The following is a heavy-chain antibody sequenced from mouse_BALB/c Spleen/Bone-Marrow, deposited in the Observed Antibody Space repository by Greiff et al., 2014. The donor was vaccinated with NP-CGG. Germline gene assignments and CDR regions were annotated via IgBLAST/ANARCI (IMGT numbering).Heavy chain of an antibody. J-gene: IGHJ2*01. CDR2: ISYSDNA. CDR3: ARGNGYHFDY. Sequence: EVQLQQSGPSLVKPSQTLSLTCSVTGDSITSSYWNWIRKFPGNKLEYMGYISYSDNAYYNPSLNSRISLTRDTSTNQYYLQLNSVTTEDTATYFCARGNGYHFDYWGQGTTLTVSS. CDR1: GDSITSSY. D-gene: IGHD1-2*01. V-gene: IGHV3-8*02.